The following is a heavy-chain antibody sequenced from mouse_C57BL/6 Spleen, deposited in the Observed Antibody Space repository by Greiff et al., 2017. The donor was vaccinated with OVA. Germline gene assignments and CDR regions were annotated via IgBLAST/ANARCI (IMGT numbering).Heavy chain of an antibody. CDR2: IDPSDSET. D-gene: IGHD2-4*01. Sequence: QVQLKQSGAELVRPGSSVKLSCKASGYTFTSYWMHWVKQRPIQGLEWIGNIDPSDSETHYNQKFKDKATLTVDKSSSTAYMQLSSLTSEDSAVYYCARSHDYDSAWFAYWGQGTLVTVSA. CDR3: ARSHDYDSAWFAY. V-gene: IGHV1-52*01. CDR1: GYTFTSYW. J-gene: IGHJ3*01.